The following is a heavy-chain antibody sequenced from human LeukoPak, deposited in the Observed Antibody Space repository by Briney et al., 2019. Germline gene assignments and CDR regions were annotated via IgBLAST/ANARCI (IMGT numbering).Heavy chain of an antibody. CDR2: ISTFNDDT. J-gene: IGHJ6*02. CDR1: GYTFTSYS. Sequence: ASVKVSCKASGYTFTSYSITWVRQDPGQGLEWMGWISTFNDDTTYPQKFQGRLTMTTDTSTSTAYMELRSLRSDDTAVYYCARFLFGVTNYGMDVWGQGTTVTVSS. V-gene: IGHV1-18*01. D-gene: IGHD3-10*01. CDR3: ARFLFGVTNYGMDV.